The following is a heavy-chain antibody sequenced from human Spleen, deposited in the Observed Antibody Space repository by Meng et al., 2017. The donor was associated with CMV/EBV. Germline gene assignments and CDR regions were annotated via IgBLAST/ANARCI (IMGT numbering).Heavy chain of an antibody. Sequence: GGSLRLSCAASGFSFSNYWMTWVRQAPGKGLEWVATIKQDESEKYYVDSVKGRFTISRDNAKNSLYLQMNSLRAEDTAVYYCATGAVDYYDSSGFYFDYWGQGTLVTVSS. CDR1: GFSFSNYW. J-gene: IGHJ4*02. CDR3: ATGAVDYYDSSGFYFDY. V-gene: IGHV3-7*01. D-gene: IGHD3-22*01. CDR2: IKQDESEK.